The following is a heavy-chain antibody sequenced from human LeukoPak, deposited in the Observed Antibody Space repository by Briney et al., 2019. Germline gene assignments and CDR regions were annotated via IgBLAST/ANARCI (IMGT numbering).Heavy chain of an antibody. CDR3: ARATPYYYDSSGRRYYFDY. Sequence: SETLSLTCTVSGGSISSYYWSWIRQPAGKGLEWIRRIYTSGSTNYNPSLKSRVTMSVDTSKNQFSLKLSSVTAADTAVYYCARATPYYYDSSGRRYYFDYWGQGTLVTVSS. J-gene: IGHJ4*02. CDR1: GGSISSYY. CDR2: IYTSGST. D-gene: IGHD3-22*01. V-gene: IGHV4-4*07.